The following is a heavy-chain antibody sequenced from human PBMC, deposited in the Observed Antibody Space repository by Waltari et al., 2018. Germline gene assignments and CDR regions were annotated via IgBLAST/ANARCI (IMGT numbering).Heavy chain of an antibody. CDR2: IGLGGGPV. J-gene: IGHJ5*01. CDR1: GFTFSSFS. CDR3: ARGSAAGIAS. Sequence: EVQLVESGGGLVQPGGPLRLSCAASGFTFSSFSMHWVRQGPGKGLEWISYIGLGGGPVHYADSVKGRFTIFRDNDKNSLYLEMNSLRAEDTGLYYCARGSAAGIASWGQGTLVTVSS. V-gene: IGHV3-48*01. D-gene: IGHD6-13*01.